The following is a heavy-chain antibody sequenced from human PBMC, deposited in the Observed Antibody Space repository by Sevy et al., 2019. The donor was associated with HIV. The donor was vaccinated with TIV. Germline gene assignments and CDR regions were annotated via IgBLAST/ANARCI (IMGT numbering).Heavy chain of an antibody. Sequence: GGSLRLSCAASGFTFSNAWMSWVRQAPGKGLEWVGRIKSKTDGGTTDYAAPVKGRFNISRDDSKNTLHLQMNSLKTEDTAVYYCTTEDYDYVWGSYRSLFDYWGQGTLVTVSS. CDR1: GFTFSNAW. D-gene: IGHD3-16*02. CDR2: IKSKTDGGTT. V-gene: IGHV3-15*01. J-gene: IGHJ4*02. CDR3: TTEDYDYVWGSYRSLFDY.